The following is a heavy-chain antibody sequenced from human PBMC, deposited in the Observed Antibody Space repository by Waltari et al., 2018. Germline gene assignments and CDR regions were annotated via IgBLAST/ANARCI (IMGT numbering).Heavy chain of an antibody. V-gene: IGHV1-69*01. CDR1: GGTFSRYA. CDR3: ARVGPITMVRGVIYYFDY. J-gene: IGHJ4*02. CDR2: IIPIFGTA. D-gene: IGHD3-10*01. Sequence: QVQLVQSGAEVKKPGSSVQVSCKASGGTFSRYAISWVQQAPGQGLEWMGGIIPIFGTANYAQKFQGRVTITADESTSTAYMELSSLRSEDTAVYYCARVGPITMVRGVIYYFDYWGQGTLVTVSS.